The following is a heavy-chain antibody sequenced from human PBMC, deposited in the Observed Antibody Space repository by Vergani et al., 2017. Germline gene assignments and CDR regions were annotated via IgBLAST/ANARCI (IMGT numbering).Heavy chain of an antibody. CDR1: GASISSYF. D-gene: IGHD5-24*01. J-gene: IGHJ5*02. Sequence: VQLQESGPGLLKTSETLSLTCSVPGASISSYFWSWIRQPAGKGLEWLGRVHTVVTAFYNPSLRARVRLSADLSQSQFSLRMTSLTAADTAVYFCARDQWDDDGPRGWFAPWGQGILVTVSS. CDR3: ARDQWDDDGPRGWFAP. V-gene: IGHV4-4*07. CDR2: VHTVVTA.